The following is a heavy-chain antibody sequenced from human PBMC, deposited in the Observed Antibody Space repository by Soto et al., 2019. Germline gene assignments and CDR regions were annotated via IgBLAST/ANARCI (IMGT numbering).Heavy chain of an antibody. CDR2: IIPIFGTA. D-gene: IGHD2-2*01. J-gene: IGHJ6*02. V-gene: IGHV1-69*01. Sequence: QVQLVQSGAEVKKPGSSVKVSRKAPGGTFSSYAISWVRQAPGQGLEWMGGIIPIFGTANYAQKFQGRVTNTADESTSTGYMALNRLRSEHTAVYYCARSQGSSSSLDIYYYYYYGMDVWGQATTVTVS. CDR3: ARSQGSSSSLDIYYYYYYGMDV. CDR1: GGTFSSYA.